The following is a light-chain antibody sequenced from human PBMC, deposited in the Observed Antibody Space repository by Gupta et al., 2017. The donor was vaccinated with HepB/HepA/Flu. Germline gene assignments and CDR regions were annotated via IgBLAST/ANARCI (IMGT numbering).Light chain of an antibody. J-gene: IGLJ3*02. Sequence: QLVLTQSPSASASLGASVKLTCTLSSGHSSYAIAGHQQQPEKGPRYLMKVNSDVSHIKGDGIPDRFSGASYGAARSIISYSLQSEEDAYALCTTWGPGSLLFGGGTKLTVL. CDR1: SGHSSYA. V-gene: IGLV4-69*01. CDR2: VNSDVSH. CDR3: TTWGPGSLL.